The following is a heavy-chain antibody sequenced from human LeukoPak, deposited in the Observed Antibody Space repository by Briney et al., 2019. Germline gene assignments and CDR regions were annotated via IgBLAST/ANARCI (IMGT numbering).Heavy chain of an antibody. CDR2: THYTSKWNN. CDR1: GDSVSRNSAA. V-gene: IGHV6-1*01. Sequence: SQTLSLTCAISGDSVSRNSAAWNWIRQSPSRGLEWLGRTHYTSKWNNDYAVSVKSRITINPDTSKNQFSLHLNSVTPEDTAVYYCARGQSSYFAMDVWGQGTTVTVS. J-gene: IGHJ6*02. D-gene: IGHD5-24*01. CDR3: ARGQSSYFAMDV.